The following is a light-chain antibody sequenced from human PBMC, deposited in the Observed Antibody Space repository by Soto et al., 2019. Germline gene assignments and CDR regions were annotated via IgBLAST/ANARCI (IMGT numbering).Light chain of an antibody. V-gene: IGLV2-23*01. CDR2: EGS. Sequence: QSALTQPASVSGSPGQSITISCTGTSSDVGSYNLVSWYQQHPGTATKLMIYEGSKRPSGVSNRFSGSKSGNTASLTISGLQAEDEADYYCCSYACSSTDVVFGGGTQLNVL. CDR3: CSYACSSTDVV. J-gene: IGLJ2*01. CDR1: SSDVGSYNL.